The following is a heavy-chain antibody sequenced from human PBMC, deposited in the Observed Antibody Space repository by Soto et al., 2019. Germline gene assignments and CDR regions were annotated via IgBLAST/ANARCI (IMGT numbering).Heavy chain of an antibody. CDR3: ARVDIWEWLFIDY. V-gene: IGHV1-3*01. CDR2: INAGNGKT. J-gene: IGHJ4*02. D-gene: IGHD3-3*01. CDR1: GYTFTSYA. Sequence: SVKVSFKASGYTFTSYAMHWVRQAPGQRLEWMGWINAGNGKTKYSQKFQGRVTITRDTSASTAYMELSSLRSEDTAVYYCARVDIWEWLFIDYWGQGDLVTVSS.